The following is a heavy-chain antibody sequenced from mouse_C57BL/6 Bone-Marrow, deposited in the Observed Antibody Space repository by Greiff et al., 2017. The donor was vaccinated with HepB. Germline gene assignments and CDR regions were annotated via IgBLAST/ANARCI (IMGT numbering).Heavy chain of an antibody. D-gene: IGHD1-1*01. CDR2: IDPSDSYT. V-gene: IGHV1-50*01. CDR3: ARYYYGSSPFAY. J-gene: IGHJ3*01. CDR1: GYTFTSYW. Sequence: VQLQQSGAELVKPGASVKLSCKASGYTFTSYWMQWVKQRPGQGLEWIGEIDPSDSYTNYNQKFKGKATLTVDTSSSTAYMQLSSLTSEDSAVYYCARYYYGSSPFAYWGQGTLVTVSA.